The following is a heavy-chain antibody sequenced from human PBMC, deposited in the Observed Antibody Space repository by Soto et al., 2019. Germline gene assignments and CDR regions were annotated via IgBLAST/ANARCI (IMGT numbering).Heavy chain of an antibody. CDR3: AMTRGSKYYLDY. D-gene: IGHD4-17*01. Sequence: PSETMSVTRVSSGESVRITGDDGGWIRQPPGKGLEWIGNIYYSGSTYYNPSLQSRVTMSVDTSKNQFSLNLSSVTAADTAVYYCAMTRGSKYYLDYWGQGTLVTVSS. CDR2: IYYSGST. CDR1: GESVRITGDD. V-gene: IGHV4-39*01. J-gene: IGHJ4*02.